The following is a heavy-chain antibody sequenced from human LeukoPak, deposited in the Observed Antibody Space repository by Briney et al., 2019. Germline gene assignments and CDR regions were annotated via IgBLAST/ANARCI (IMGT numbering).Heavy chain of an antibody. CDR1: GCTFTGYY. CDR2: INPNSGGT. V-gene: IGHV1-2*02. D-gene: IGHD6-19*01. J-gene: IGHJ4*02. Sequence: ASVKVSCKASGCTFTGYYMHWVRQAPGQGLEWMGWINPNSGGTNYAQKLQGRVTMTTDTSTSTAYMEPRSLRSDGTAVYYCARDATIAVAGTGGYWGQGTLVTVSS. CDR3: ARDATIAVAGTGGY.